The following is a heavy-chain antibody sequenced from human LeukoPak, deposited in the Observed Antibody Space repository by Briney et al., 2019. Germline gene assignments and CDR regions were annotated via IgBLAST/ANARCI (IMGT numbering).Heavy chain of an antibody. J-gene: IGHJ3*02. CDR3: ASLLLCYGCSSSSDSFDI. CDR1: GFIFSSYS. CDR2: ISSSGSTI. V-gene: IGHV3-48*01. D-gene: IGHD6-6*01. Sequence: PGGSLRLSCAASGFIFSSYSMNWVRQAPGKGLEWVSYISSSGSTIYYSDSVKGRFTISRDNAKNTLYLQMNSLRAEDTAVYYCASLLLCYGCSSSSDSFDIWGQGTMVTVSS.